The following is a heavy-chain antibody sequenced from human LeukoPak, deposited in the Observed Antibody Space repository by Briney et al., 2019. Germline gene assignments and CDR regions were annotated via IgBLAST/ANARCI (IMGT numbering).Heavy chain of an antibody. D-gene: IGHD3-9*01. CDR3: TRDLMDYDVSTGLHHYYMDV. CDR1: GFTYSSYW. Sequence: GGALRLSCAASGFTYSSYWMSWVRQAPGKVLEWVANIKQDGSDTYYVDSMKGRFTISRDNAKNSVFLQMNTLRVEDTAVYYCTRDLMDYDVSTGLHHYYMDVWGQGTTVTVSS. V-gene: IGHV3-7*01. J-gene: IGHJ6*02. CDR2: IKQDGSDT.